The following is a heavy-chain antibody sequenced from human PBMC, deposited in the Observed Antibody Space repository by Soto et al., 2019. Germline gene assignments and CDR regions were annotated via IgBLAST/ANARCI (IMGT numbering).Heavy chain of an antibody. J-gene: IGHJ4*02. CDR2: IIPIFGTA. CDR3: ARETMVRGVHKTFDY. V-gene: IGHV1-69*13. CDR1: GGTFSSYA. D-gene: IGHD3-10*01. Sequence: ASVKVSCKASGGTFSSYAISWVRQAPGQGLEWMGGIIPIFGTANYAQKFQGRVTITADESTSTAYMELSSLRSEDTAVYYCARETMVRGVHKTFDYWGQGTLVTVSS.